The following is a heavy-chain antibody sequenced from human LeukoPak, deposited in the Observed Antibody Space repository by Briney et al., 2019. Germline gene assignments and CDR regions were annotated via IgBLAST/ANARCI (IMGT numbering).Heavy chain of an antibody. CDR1: GYTFTGYY. CDR3: ARAARPYYDILTGSNWFDP. CDR2: INPNSGGT. Sequence: ASVKVSCKASGYTFTGYYMHWVRQAPGQGLEWMGWINPNSGGTNYAQKFQGRVTMTRDTPISTAYMELSRLRSDDTAVYYCARAARPYYDILTGSNWFDPWGQGTLVTVSS. J-gene: IGHJ5*02. V-gene: IGHV1-2*02. D-gene: IGHD3-9*01.